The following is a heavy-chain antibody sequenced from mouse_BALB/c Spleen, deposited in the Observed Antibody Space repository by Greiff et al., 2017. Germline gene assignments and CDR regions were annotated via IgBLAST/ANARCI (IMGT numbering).Heavy chain of an antibody. J-gene: IGHJ1*01. Sequence: VQLKQSGPGLVKPSQSLSLTCTVTGYSITSDYAWNWIRQFPGNKLEWMGYISYSGSTSYNPSLKSRISITRDTSKNQFFLQLNSVTTEDTATYYCARGCYGNRYFDVWGAGTTVTVSS. V-gene: IGHV3-2*02. CDR2: ISYSGST. CDR3: ARGCYGNRYFDV. D-gene: IGHD2-1*01. CDR1: GYSITSDYA.